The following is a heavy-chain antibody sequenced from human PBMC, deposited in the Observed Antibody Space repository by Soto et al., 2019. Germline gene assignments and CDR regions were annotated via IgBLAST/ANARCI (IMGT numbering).Heavy chain of an antibody. Sequence: GESLKISCKGSGYSFTSYWIGWVRQMPGKGLEWMGIIYPGDSDTRYSPSFQGQVTISADKSISTAYLQWSSLKASDTAMYYCAIASGSGSYYPRLDYWGQGTLVTVSS. CDR3: AIASGSGSYYPRLDY. V-gene: IGHV5-51*01. CDR1: GYSFTSYW. J-gene: IGHJ4*02. D-gene: IGHD3-10*01. CDR2: IYPGDSDT.